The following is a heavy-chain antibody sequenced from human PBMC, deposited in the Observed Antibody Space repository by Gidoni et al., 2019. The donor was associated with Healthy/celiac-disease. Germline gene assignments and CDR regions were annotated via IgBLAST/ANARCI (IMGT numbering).Heavy chain of an antibody. CDR1: GFTFSRYA. CDR2: ISGSGVST. V-gene: IGHV3-23*01. CDR3: AKDALAGYCGGDCYIN. D-gene: IGHD2-21*02. Sequence: EVQLLESGGGLVQPGGSLRLSCAASGFTFSRYAMSWVRQAPGKGLEWVSAISGSGVSTYYADSVKGRFTISRDNSKNTLYLQMNSLRAEDTAVYYCAKDALAGYCGGDCYINWGQGTLVTVSS. J-gene: IGHJ4*02.